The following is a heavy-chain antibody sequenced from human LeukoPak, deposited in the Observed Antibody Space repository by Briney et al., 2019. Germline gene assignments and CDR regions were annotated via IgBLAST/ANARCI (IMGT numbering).Heavy chain of an antibody. D-gene: IGHD6-13*01. CDR3: ARDAGAAAAFYYFDF. CDR1: GGSFSNYY. J-gene: IGHJ4*02. CDR2: IYYSGST. V-gene: IGHV4-59*12. Sequence: SETLSLTCTASGGSFSNYYWSWVRQSPGKGLEWIGYIYYSGSTNYNPSLKSRVTISLDSSKNHFSLSLSSVTAADTAVYYCARDAGAAAAFYYFDFWGQGTLVTVSS.